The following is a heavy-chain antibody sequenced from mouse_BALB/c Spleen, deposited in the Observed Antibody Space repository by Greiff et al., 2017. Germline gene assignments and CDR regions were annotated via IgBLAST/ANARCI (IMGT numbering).Heavy chain of an antibody. CDR2: INPYNGDT. Sequence: EVQLQESGPELVKPGASVKISCKASGYSFTGYFMNWVMQSHGKSLEWIGRINPYNGDTFYNQKFKGKATLTVDKSSSTAHMELRSLASEDSAVYYCARGSAWFAYWGQGTLVTVSA. J-gene: IGHJ3*01. CDR3: ARGSAWFAY. CDR1: GYSFTGYF. V-gene: IGHV1-20*02.